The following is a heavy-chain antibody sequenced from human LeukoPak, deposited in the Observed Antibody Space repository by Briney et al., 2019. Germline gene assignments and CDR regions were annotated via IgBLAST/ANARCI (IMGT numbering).Heavy chain of an antibody. J-gene: IGHJ4*02. Sequence: ASVKVSCKASGYTFTSYDINWVRQATGQGLEWMGWMNPNSGNTGYAQKFQGRVTITRNTSISTAYMELSSRRSEDTAVYYCARGPYTIFGVVIPNGVDYWGQGTLVTVSS. CDR3: ARGPYTIFGVVIPNGVDY. CDR1: GYTFTSYD. V-gene: IGHV1-8*03. D-gene: IGHD3-3*01. CDR2: MNPNSGNT.